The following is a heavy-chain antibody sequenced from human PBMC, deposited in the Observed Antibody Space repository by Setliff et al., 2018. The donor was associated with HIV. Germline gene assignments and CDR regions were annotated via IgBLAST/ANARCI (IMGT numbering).Heavy chain of an antibody. CDR2: IYPIFGTP. D-gene: IGHD1-1*01. J-gene: IGHJ6*03. Sequence: ASVKVSCKASGYTFTDYYIHWVRQAPGQGLEWIGWIYPIFGTPNYAQKFQGRVTITTDESTNTVYMELYSLTSEDTAIYYCASSAGAVPTTAPYGDYYYYFYMDVWGKGTTVTVSS. CDR3: ASSAGAVPTTAPYGDYYYYFYMDV. V-gene: IGHV1-69*05. CDR1: GYTFTDYY.